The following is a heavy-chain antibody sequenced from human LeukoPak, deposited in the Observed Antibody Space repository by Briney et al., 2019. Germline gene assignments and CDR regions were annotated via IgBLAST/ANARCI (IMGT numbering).Heavy chain of an antibody. CDR2: ISSSSSYI. D-gene: IGHD6-13*01. Sequence: GGSLRLSCAASGFTFSSYSMNWVRQAPGKGLEWVSSISSSSSYIYYADSVKGRFTISRDNAKNSLYLQMNSLRAEDTAVYYCARGGYSSTLYGRYQHWGQGTLVTVSP. V-gene: IGHV3-21*01. CDR1: GFTFSSYS. J-gene: IGHJ1*01. CDR3: ARGGYSSTLYGRYQH.